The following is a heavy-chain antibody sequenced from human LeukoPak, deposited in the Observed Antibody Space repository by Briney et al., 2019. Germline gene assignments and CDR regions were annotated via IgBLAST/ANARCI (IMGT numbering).Heavy chain of an antibody. CDR1: GYTFTSYD. CDR3: ARGGRTYGSGSYYSIVYYYYGMDV. D-gene: IGHD3-10*01. Sequence: ASVKVSFKASGYTFTSYDINWVRQATGQGLEWMGWMNPNSGNTGYAQKFQGRVTMTRNTSISTAYMELSSLRSEDTAVYYCARGGRTYGSGSYYSIVYYYYGMDVWGQGTTVTVSS. J-gene: IGHJ6*02. V-gene: IGHV1-8*01. CDR2: MNPNSGNT.